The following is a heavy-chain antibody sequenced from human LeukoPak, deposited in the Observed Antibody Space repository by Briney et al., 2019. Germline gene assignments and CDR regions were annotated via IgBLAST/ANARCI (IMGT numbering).Heavy chain of an antibody. D-gene: IGHD2-2*01. V-gene: IGHV4-34*01. J-gene: IGHJ4*02. CDR2: INHSGST. CDR1: GGSFSGYY. Sequence: SETLSLTCAVYGGSFSGYYWSWIRQPPGKGLEWIGEINHSGSTNYNPSLKSRVTISVDTSKNQFSLKLSSVTVADTAVYYCARHRRGDCSSASCYIDYWGQGTLVTVSS. CDR3: ARHRRGDCSSASCYIDY.